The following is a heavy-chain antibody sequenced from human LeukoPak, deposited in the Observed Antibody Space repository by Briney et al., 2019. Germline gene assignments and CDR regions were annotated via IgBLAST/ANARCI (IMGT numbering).Heavy chain of an antibody. CDR3: ARGYGGGGNDY. CDR1: GFTFSSYE. V-gene: IGHV3-48*03. D-gene: IGHD6-19*01. Sequence: RGSLRLSCAASGFTFSSYEMSWVRQAPGKGLEWVSYISSSGSTVYYADSVRGRFTISRDNAKNSLYLQMNSLRVEDTAVYYCARGYGGGGNDYWGPGTLVTVSS. J-gene: IGHJ4*02. CDR2: ISSSGSTV.